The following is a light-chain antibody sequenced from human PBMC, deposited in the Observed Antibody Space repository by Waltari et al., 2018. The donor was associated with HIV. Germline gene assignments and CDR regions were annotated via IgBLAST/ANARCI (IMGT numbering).Light chain of an antibody. V-gene: IGKV3-15*01. CDR2: GAY. Sequence: EIVMTQSPATLSVSPGERVTLSCRASQSVSNKVAWYQKKPGQAPRLLIYGAYNRVTDIPGRFRCSGSGTEFTLTISSLRSEDFAVDYCQQYDSRAPRTFGQGTKVEIK. J-gene: IGKJ1*01. CDR3: QQYDSRAPRT. CDR1: QSVSNK.